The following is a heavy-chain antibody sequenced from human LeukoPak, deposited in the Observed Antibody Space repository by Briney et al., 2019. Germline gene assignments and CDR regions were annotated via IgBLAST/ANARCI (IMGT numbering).Heavy chain of an antibody. CDR1: GYSISSGYY. D-gene: IGHD7-27*01. Sequence: KPSETLSLTCAVSGYSISSGYYWGWIRQPPGKGLEWIGSIYHSGSTYYNPSLKGRVTISVDTSKNQFSLKLSSVTAADTAVYYCARRNWGDYWGQGTLVTVSS. V-gene: IGHV4-38-2*01. J-gene: IGHJ4*02. CDR3: ARRNWGDY. CDR2: IYHSGST.